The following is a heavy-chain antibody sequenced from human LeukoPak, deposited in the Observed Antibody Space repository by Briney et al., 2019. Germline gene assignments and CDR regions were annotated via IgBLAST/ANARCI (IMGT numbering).Heavy chain of an antibody. CDR1: GFTFSSYA. CDR3: AKEGFYCSGGSCYPDY. D-gene: IGHD2-15*01. Sequence: GGSLRLSCAASGFTFSSYAMSWVRQAPGKGLGWVSAISGSGGSTYYADSVKGRFTISRDNSKNTLYLQMNSLRAEDTAAYYCAKEGFYCSGGSCYPDYWGQGTLVTVSS. J-gene: IGHJ4*02. V-gene: IGHV3-23*01. CDR2: ISGSGGST.